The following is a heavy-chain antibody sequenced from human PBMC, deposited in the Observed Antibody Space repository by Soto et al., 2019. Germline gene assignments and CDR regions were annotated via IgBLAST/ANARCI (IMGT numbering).Heavy chain of an antibody. CDR1: GFTFSSYS. Sequence: EVQLVESGGGLVKPGGSLRLSCAASGFTFSSYSMNWVRQAPGKGLEWVSSISSSSSYIYYADSVKGRFTISRDNAKNSLYLQMNSLRAEDTAVYYCATLRRQWLAYAFDICGQGTMVTVSS. D-gene: IGHD6-19*01. V-gene: IGHV3-21*01. J-gene: IGHJ3*02. CDR2: ISSSSSYI. CDR3: ATLRRQWLAYAFDI.